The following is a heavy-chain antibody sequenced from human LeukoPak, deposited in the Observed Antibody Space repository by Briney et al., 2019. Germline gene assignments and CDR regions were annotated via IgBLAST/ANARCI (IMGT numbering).Heavy chain of an antibody. CDR3: ARDPSRLYSSSWYHFPQFNYFDY. J-gene: IGHJ4*02. CDR1: GFTFSSYA. Sequence: SGGSLRLSCAASGFTFSSYAMSWVRQAPGKGLEWVAVISYDGSNKYYADSVKGRFTISRDNSKNTLYLQMNSLRAEDTAVYYCARDPSRLYSSSWYHFPQFNYFDYWGQGTLVTVSS. CDR2: ISYDGSNK. D-gene: IGHD6-13*01. V-gene: IGHV3-30*04.